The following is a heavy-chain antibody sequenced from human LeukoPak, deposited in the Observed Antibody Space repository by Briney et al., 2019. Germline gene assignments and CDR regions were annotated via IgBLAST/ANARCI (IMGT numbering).Heavy chain of an antibody. CDR2: IKAGGGDP. D-gene: IGHD6-19*01. CDR3: ARVESVAGTGWFDP. Sequence: GGSLRLSCAASRFTFSTYAMGWVRQAPGKGLEWVSSIKAGGGDPFYADSVRGRFTISRDNSKKTLFLQLNSLRAEDTAVYYCARVESVAGTGWFDPWGQGTLVTVSS. J-gene: IGHJ5*02. V-gene: IGHV3-23*01. CDR1: RFTFSTYA.